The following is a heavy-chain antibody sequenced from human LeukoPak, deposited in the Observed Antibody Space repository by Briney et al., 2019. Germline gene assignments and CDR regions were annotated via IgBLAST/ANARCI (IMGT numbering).Heavy chain of an antibody. CDR2: ISGSGGST. J-gene: IGHJ6*03. Sequence: GGSLRLSCAASGFTFSSYGMSWVRQAPGKGLEWVSAISGSGGSTYYADSVKGRFTISRDNAKNSLYLQMNSLRAEDTAIYYCARSSGWYHRGPDYYYYYMDVWGKGTTVTVS. D-gene: IGHD6-19*01. V-gene: IGHV3-23*01. CDR1: GFTFSSYG. CDR3: ARSSGWYHRGPDYYYYYMDV.